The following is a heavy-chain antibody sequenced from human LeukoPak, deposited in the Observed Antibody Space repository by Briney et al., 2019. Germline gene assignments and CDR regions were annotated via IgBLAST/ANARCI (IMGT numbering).Heavy chain of an antibody. V-gene: IGHV3-9*01. CDR3: AKDFDY. CDR1: GFTFDDYA. CDR2: ISWNSGTI. J-gene: IGHJ4*02. Sequence: GGSLRLSCAASGFTFDDYAVHWVRQAPGKGLEWVSGISWNSGTIGYADSVKGRFTISRDNAKNSLYLQMNSLRAEDTALYYCAKDFDYWGQGTLVTVSS.